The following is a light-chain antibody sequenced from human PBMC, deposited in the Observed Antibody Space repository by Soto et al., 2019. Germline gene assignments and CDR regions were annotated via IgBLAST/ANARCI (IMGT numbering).Light chain of an antibody. J-gene: IGLJ1*01. CDR2: DVT. CDR1: SSDVGDYNY. V-gene: IGLV2-14*01. Sequence: QSALTQPASVSGSPGQSITISCTGTSSDVGDYNYVSWYQQHPGKAPKCMIYDVTIRPSGVSNRFSGSKSGNTASLTISGLQAEDEADYYCSAYTSSSRDVFGTGTKVTVL. CDR3: SAYTSSSRDV.